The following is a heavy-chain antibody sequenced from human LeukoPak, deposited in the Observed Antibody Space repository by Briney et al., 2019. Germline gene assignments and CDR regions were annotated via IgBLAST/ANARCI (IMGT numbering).Heavy chain of an antibody. CDR2: IYYSGST. J-gene: IGHJ3*02. D-gene: IGHD6-13*01. CDR1: GGSISSSTYY. V-gene: IGHV4-39*01. CDR3: ARPLSGSSSWHGDAFDI. Sequence: SETLSLTCTVSGGSISSSTYYWGWIRQPPGKGLEWIGGIYYSGSTYYNASLKSRVTISADTSKNQFSLKLSSVTAADTAVYYCARPLSGSSSWHGDAFDIWGQGTMVTVSS.